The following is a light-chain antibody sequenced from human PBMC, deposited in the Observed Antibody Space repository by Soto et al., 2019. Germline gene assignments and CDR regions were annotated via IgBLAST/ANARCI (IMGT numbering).Light chain of an antibody. CDR2: GAS. CDR1: QSVSSSY. Sequence: EIVLTQSPGTLSLSPGERATLSCRASQSVSSSYLAWYQQKPGQAPRPLIYGASSRATGIPDRCSGSGSGTDLNLTISPLEPEGLAVYYWHQYDSSPLPCGGGTQVEIK. V-gene: IGKV3-20*01. J-gene: IGKJ4*01. CDR3: HQYDSSPLP.